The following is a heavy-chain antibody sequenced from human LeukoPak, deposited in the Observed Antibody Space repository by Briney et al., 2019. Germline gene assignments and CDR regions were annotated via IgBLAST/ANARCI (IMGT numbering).Heavy chain of an antibody. V-gene: IGHV3-13*01. Sequence: PGGSLRLSCAASGFTFSSYDMHWVRQATGKGLEWVSAIGTAGDTYYPGSVKGRFTISRDNSKNTLYPQMNSLRAEDTAVYYCARDSSRYLDYWGQGTLVTVSS. D-gene: IGHD6-6*01. J-gene: IGHJ4*02. CDR2: IGTAGDT. CDR1: GFTFSSYD. CDR3: ARDSSRYLDY.